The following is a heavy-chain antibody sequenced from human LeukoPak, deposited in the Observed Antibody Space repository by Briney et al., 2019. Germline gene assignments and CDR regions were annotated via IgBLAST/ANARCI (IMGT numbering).Heavy chain of an antibody. D-gene: IGHD1-26*01. Sequence: GGSLRLSCAASGFDFSSYGMHWVRQAPGKGLEWVAFIRYDGSHEYYADSVKGRFTISRDNSKNTLYLQMNSVRSEDTALYYCAKPSGSGVDYWGQGTRVTVSS. CDR2: IRYDGSHE. CDR3: AKPSGSGVDY. V-gene: IGHV3-30*02. CDR1: GFDFSSYG. J-gene: IGHJ4*01.